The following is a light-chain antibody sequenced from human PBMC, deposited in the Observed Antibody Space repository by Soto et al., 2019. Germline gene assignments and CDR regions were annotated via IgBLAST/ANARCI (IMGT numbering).Light chain of an antibody. CDR3: QQSYSPPIT. CDR2: ASS. J-gene: IGKJ5*01. V-gene: IGKV1-39*01. CDR1: QSINNY. Sequence: DIQMTQSPSSLSASVGDRVTITCRPSQSINNYLNWYQHKPGKAPKLLIYASSTLQSGVPSRFSGSASGTGFTLTISSLQPEVSATYYCQQSYSPPITFGQGTRLEIK.